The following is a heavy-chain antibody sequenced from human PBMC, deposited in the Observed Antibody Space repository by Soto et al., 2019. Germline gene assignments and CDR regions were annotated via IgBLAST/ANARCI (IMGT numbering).Heavy chain of an antibody. CDR1: GDSMSPFY. J-gene: IGHJ4*02. V-gene: IGHV4-59*01. CDR3: ARFRRNYFDV. CDR2: IYHIGTT. Sequence: SETLSLTCNVSGDSMSPFYWSWIRQSPVRGLEWIGHIYHIGTTTYIPSLESRVTISLDSSKNQFSLKLSSVTAADKAVYYCARFRRNYFDVWGRGTLVTVSS. D-gene: IGHD3-10*01.